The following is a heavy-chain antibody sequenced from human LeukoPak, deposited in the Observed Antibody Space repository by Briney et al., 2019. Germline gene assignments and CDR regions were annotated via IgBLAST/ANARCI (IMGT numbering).Heavy chain of an antibody. Sequence: GGSLRLSCAASGFTFSSYAMNWVRQAPGKGLEWVAVIPYDGSNKYYADSVKGRFTISRDNSKNTLYLQMNSLRAEDTAVYYCARDPIDSSSWYTGDYWGQGTLVTVSS. CDR1: GFTFSSYA. J-gene: IGHJ4*02. CDR3: ARDPIDSSSWYTGDY. D-gene: IGHD6-13*01. V-gene: IGHV3-30-3*01. CDR2: IPYDGSNK.